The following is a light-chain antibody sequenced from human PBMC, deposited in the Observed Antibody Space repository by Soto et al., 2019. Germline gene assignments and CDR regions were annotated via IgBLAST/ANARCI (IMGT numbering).Light chain of an antibody. V-gene: IGKV1-5*03. CDR2: KAS. CDR1: QRISRW. Sequence: DIQMTQSPSTLSASVGARVTITCRASQRISRWLAWYHQKPGKAPKLLIYKASSLESGVPSRFSGSGSGTEFTLTISSLQPDDFATYYCQQYNSYSPYTFGQGTKLEIK. J-gene: IGKJ2*01. CDR3: QQYNSYSPYT.